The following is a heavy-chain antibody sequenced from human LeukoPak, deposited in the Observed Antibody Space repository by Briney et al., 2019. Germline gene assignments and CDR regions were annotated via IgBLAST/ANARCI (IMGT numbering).Heavy chain of an antibody. CDR3: AKRGDFTGTDCYYFDY. D-gene: IGHD2-21*02. CDR1: GFTFSNYG. CDR2: ISYDGKNK. J-gene: IGHJ4*02. V-gene: IGHV3-30*18. Sequence: GGSLRLSCAASGFTFSNYGIHWVRQAPGKGREWVAAISYDGKNKHYTDSVKGRFTLSRDNSKNTLYLQMTSLRGDDTAVYYCAKRGDFTGTDCYYFDYWGQGTSVTVSS.